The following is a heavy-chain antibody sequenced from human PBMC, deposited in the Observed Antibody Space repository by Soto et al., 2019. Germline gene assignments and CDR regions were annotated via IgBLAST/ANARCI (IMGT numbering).Heavy chain of an antibody. J-gene: IGHJ6*02. CDR1: GFSFSTYS. Sequence: PGGSLRLSCAGSGFSFSTYSMDWARQATGKGLEWVSSISSSSSATYINYADSVKGRFTISRDNAQNSLYLQMNSLRPEDTAVYYCARQGTSTKYYTMDVWGQGTTVTVSS. CDR2: ISSSSSATYI. D-gene: IGHD2-2*01. CDR3: ARQGTSTKYYTMDV. V-gene: IGHV3-21*01.